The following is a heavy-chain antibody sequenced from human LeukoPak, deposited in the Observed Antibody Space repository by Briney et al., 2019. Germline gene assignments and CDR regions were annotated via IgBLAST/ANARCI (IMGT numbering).Heavy chain of an antibody. D-gene: IGHD1-26*01. CDR2: IYTSGST. V-gene: IGHV4-4*07. J-gene: IGHJ6*03. CDR1: GGSISSYY. Sequence: SETLSLTCTVSGGSISSYYWSWIRQPAGKGLEWIGRIYTSGSTNYNPSLKSRVTMSVDTSKNQFSLKLSSVTAADTAVYYCARDRPYSGSYWGYYYMDVWGKGTTVTVSS. CDR3: ARDRPYSGSYWGYYYMDV.